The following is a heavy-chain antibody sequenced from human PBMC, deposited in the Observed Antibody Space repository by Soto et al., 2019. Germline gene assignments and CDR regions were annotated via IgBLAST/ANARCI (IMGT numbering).Heavy chain of an antibody. D-gene: IGHD3-10*01. CDR1: GGSIVDVGDC. V-gene: IGHV4-61*08. J-gene: IGHJ4*02. CDR2: IYYSGST. CDR3: ARAPRGNYGYPSYFDY. Sequence: ALVTKSLTCSVFGGSIVDVGDCRSLIRKNPGKGLEWIGYIYYSGSTNYNPSLKSRVTISVDTSKNQFSLKLSSVTAADTAVYYCARAPRGNYGYPSYFDYWGQGTLVTVSS.